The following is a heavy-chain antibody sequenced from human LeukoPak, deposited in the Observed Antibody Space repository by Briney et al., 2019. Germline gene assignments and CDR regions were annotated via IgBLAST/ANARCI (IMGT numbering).Heavy chain of an antibody. J-gene: IGHJ4*02. V-gene: IGHV3-30*14. Sequence: PGGSLRLSCAASGFTFNNYAMHWVRQAPGKGLEWVAVVSYDGSNKYYADSVRGRFTISRDSSKNTLYLHMNSLRVEDTATYFCARALNRHIGAFEYWGQGALVTVSS. D-gene: IGHD4/OR15-4a*01. CDR3: ARALNRHIGAFEY. CDR1: GFTFNNYA. CDR2: VSYDGSNK.